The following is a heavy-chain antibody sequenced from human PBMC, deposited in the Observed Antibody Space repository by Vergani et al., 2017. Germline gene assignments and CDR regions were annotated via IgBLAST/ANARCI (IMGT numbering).Heavy chain of an antibody. D-gene: IGHD6-6*01. Sequence: QVQLQESGPGLVKPSETLSLTCTVSGGSISSYYWSWIRQPPGKGLEWVGYIYNSGTTNYNPSLKSRVTISVDTSKNQCSLKLSSVTAAVTAVYYCAGDSSMAARPRRYYFDYWGQGTLVTISS. J-gene: IGHJ4*02. V-gene: IGHV4-59*01. CDR3: AGDSSMAARPRRYYFDY. CDR2: IYNSGTT. CDR1: GGSISSYY.